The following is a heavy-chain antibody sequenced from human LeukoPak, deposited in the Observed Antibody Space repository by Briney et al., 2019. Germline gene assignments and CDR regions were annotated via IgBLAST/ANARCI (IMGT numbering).Heavy chain of an antibody. CDR2: TWDGDST. J-gene: IGHJ4*02. CDR1: GFTFDDYT. Sequence: GGSLRLSCAASGFTFDDYTMHWVRQPPGKGLDWVSLTWDGDSTYYADSVKGRFTISRDNSKTSLYLQMNSLRTEDTALYYCAKPVSTAGYNQGFDYWGQRTLVTVSS. CDR3: AKPVSTAGYNQGFDY. D-gene: IGHD5-24*01. V-gene: IGHV3-43*01.